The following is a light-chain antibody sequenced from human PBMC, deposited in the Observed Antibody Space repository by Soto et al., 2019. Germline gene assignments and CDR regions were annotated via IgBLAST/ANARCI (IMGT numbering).Light chain of an antibody. CDR1: QSVSTN. CDR2: GAS. J-gene: IGKJ1*01. CDR3: QQYNDWPPWT. V-gene: IGKV3D-15*01. Sequence: EVVLTQSPATLSLPPGERASLSCRASQSVSTNLAWYQQKPGQAPSLLIYGASTRATGIPARFSGSGSATEFTLTISSLQSEDFAVYYCQQYNDWPPWTFGQGTKVEIK.